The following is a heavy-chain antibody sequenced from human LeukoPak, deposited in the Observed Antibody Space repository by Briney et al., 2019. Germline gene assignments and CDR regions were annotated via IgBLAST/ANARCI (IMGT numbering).Heavy chain of an antibody. CDR3: ARGAMVRGVTGMDV. Sequence: ASVKVSCKASGYTFTSYGISWVRQAPGQVLEWMGWISAYNGNTNYAQKLQGRVTMTTDTSTSTAYMELRSLRSDDTAVYYCARGAMVRGVTGMDVWGKGTTVTVSS. CDR2: ISAYNGNT. J-gene: IGHJ6*04. V-gene: IGHV1-18*04. D-gene: IGHD3-10*01. CDR1: GYTFTSYG.